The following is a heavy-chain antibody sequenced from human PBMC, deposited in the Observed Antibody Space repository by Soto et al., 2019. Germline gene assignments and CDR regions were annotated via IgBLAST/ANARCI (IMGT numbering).Heavy chain of an antibody. D-gene: IGHD3-10*01. J-gene: IGHJ4*02. V-gene: IGHV4-34*01. Sequence: QVQLQQWGAGLLKPSETLSLRCAVNSGSFSGYYWTWIRQPPGEGLEWIGEMNDRGSTKQGPSLESLVIILVDTSKHQFSLNLWSVTAADMAVYYCVRGLSQPYAPDKYYFDSWCQGTLVTVSS. CDR1: SGSFSGYY. CDR2: MNDRGST. CDR3: VRGLSQPYAPDKYYFDS.